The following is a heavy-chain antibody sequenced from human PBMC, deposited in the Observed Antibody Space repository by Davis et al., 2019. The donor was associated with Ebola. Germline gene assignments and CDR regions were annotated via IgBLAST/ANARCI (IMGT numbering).Heavy chain of an antibody. CDR2: IYYSGST. D-gene: IGHD1-26*01. CDR1: GGSISSGGYY. J-gene: IGHJ3*02. CDR3: ARDGATGAFDI. Sequence: PSETLSLTCTVSGGSISSGGYYWSWIRQHPGKGLEWIGYIYYSGSTYYNPSLKSRVTISVATSKNQFSLKLSSVTAADTAVYYCARDGATGAFDIWGQGTMVTVSS. V-gene: IGHV4-31*03.